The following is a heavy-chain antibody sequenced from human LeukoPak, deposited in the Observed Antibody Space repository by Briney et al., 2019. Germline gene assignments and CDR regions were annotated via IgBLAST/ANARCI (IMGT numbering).Heavy chain of an antibody. Sequence: VGSLRLSCAASGFTFSNYAMSWVRQAPGKGLEWVSAISASGGSTYYADSVKGRFTISRDNSKNTLYLQMNSLRAEDTAVYYCAKPKDTAVGRYFDYWGQGTLVTVSS. V-gene: IGHV3-23*01. D-gene: IGHD2-2*01. CDR3: AKPKDTAVGRYFDY. CDR1: GFTFSNYA. J-gene: IGHJ4*02. CDR2: ISASGGST.